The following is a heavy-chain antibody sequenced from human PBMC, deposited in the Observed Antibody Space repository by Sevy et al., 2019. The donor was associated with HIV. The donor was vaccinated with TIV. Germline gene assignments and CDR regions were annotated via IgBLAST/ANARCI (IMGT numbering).Heavy chain of an antibody. Sequence: GGSLRLSCAASGFIFSSYSMNWVRQAPGKGLEWVSFSSSATHYTYYADSVKGRFTVSGDYAKNSLFLQMNSLRAEDTAVYYCARTTGGSEAAFDFWGQGTMVTVSS. V-gene: IGHV3-21*01. CDR1: GFIFSSYS. CDR2: SSSATHYT. D-gene: IGHD1-1*01. J-gene: IGHJ3*01. CDR3: ARTTGGSEAAFDF.